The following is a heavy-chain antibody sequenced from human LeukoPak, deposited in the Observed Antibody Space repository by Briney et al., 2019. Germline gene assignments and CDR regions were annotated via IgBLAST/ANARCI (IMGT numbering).Heavy chain of an antibody. Sequence: GGSLRLSCAASGFTVSSNYMSWVRQAPGKGLEWVSVIYSGGSTYYADSVKGRSTISRDNSKNTLYLQMNSLRAEDTAVYYCAREPYHYDYVWGSYQDAFDIWGQGTMVTVSS. CDR3: AREPYHYDYVWGSYQDAFDI. CDR1: GFTVSSNY. CDR2: IYSGGST. V-gene: IGHV3-53*01. D-gene: IGHD3-16*02. J-gene: IGHJ3*02.